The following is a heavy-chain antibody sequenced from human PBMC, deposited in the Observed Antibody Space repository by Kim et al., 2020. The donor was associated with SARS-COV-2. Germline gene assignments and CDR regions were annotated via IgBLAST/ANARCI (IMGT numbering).Heavy chain of an antibody. CDR3: AKAVVRGVNYYYYGMDV. D-gene: IGHD3-10*01. J-gene: IGHJ6*01. V-gene: IGHV3-30*02. Sequence: GRFTITRDNPANTLYLQMNSLRPEDTAVYYCAKAVVRGVNYYYYGMDVWGQGTTVAVSS.